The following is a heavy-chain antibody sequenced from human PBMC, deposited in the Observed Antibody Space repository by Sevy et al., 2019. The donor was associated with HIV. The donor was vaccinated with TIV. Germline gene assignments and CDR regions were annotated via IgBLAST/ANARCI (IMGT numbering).Heavy chain of an antibody. Sequence: GGSLRLSCAVSGFTFSNYAMHWVRQAPGKGLECVAVVSSDGTEINYADSVKGRFTISRDNSRNTLYLQMNSLRTEDTDLYYCARDQLGKIDYWGQGTLVTVSS. D-gene: IGHD3-16*01. V-gene: IGHV3-30*04. J-gene: IGHJ4*02. CDR3: ARDQLGKIDY. CDR2: VSSDGTEI. CDR1: GFTFSNYA.